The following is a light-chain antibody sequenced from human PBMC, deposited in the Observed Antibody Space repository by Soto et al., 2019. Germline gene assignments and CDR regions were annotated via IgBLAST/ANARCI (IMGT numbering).Light chain of an antibody. V-gene: IGKV2-28*01. CDR1: QRLLHSNGFNY. CDR3: MQALQSPRT. Sequence: DVVVTQSPLSLPVTPGEPASISCNSSQRLLHSNGFNYLDWYLQRPGQSPQLLIYLGSNRASGVPDRFSGSGSGTDFTLKISRVEAEDVGVYYCMQALQSPRTFGQGSKLEIK. J-gene: IGKJ2*01. CDR2: LGS.